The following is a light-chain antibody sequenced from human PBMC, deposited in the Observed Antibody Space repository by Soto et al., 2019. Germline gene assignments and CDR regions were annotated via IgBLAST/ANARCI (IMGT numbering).Light chain of an antibody. V-gene: IGKV3-20*01. CDR2: GAS. CDR3: QQYASSLT. Sequence: EIVLTQSPGSLSLSLGERATLSCRASQSVDSAFFAWYQQKPGQPPRLLMYGASRRATGIPDSFSGSGSGTDFTITISRLEPEYFAEYYCQQYASSLTFGQGTKVEI. CDR1: QSVDSAF. J-gene: IGKJ1*01.